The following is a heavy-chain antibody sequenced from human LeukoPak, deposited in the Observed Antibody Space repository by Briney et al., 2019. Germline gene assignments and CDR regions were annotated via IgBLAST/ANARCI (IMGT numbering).Heavy chain of an antibody. Sequence: GRSLRLSCAASGFTFSSYGMHWVRQAPGKGLEWVAVISYDGSNKYYADSVKGRFTISRDNSKNTLYLQMNSLRAEDTAVYYCAKDSIAVAGTNFDYWGQGTLVTVSS. D-gene: IGHD6-19*01. J-gene: IGHJ4*02. CDR3: AKDSIAVAGTNFDY. CDR1: GFTFSSYG. V-gene: IGHV3-30*18. CDR2: ISYDGSNK.